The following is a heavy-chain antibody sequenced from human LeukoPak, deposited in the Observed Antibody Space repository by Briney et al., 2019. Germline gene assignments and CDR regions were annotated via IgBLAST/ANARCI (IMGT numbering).Heavy chain of an antibody. Sequence: PGGSLRLSCVVSGFTFSSYSMIWVRQAPGKGLQWVANMKKDGSETKYVDSVKGRFTISRDNAKNSLYLQMNSLRAEDTAVHYCGRHRSGSGTYFIDYWGQGTLVSVSS. J-gene: IGHJ4*02. CDR2: MKKDGSET. D-gene: IGHD3-10*01. CDR3: GRHRSGSGTYFIDY. CDR1: GFTFSSYS. V-gene: IGHV3-7*01.